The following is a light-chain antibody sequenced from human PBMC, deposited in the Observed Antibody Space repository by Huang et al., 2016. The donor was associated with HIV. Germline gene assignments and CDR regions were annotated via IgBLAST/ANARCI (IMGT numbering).Light chain of an antibody. V-gene: IGKV1-9*01. CDR1: QGISSY. CDR3: QHLDSYPLT. CDR2: AAS. Sequence: IQLTQSPSSLSASVGDRVTLTCRASQGISSYLAWYQQRPGKAPKLLIYAASTLQSGVPSRCSGSGAGTDFTLTISTLQPEDFATYYCQHLDSYPLTFGGGTKVEIK. J-gene: IGKJ4*01.